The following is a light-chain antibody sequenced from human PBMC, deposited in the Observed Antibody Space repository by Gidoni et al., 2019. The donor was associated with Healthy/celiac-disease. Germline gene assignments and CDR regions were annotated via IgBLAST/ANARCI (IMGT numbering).Light chain of an antibody. CDR1: QSISSY. CDR2: AAS. J-gene: IGKJ3*01. V-gene: IGKV1-39*01. CDR3: QQSYSTPFT. Sequence: DIQMTQSPSSLSASVGDRVNITCRASQSISSYLNWYQQKPGKAPKLLIYAASSLQSGVPSRFSGSGSGTDFTLTISSLQPEDFATYYCQQSYSTPFTFXPXTKVDIK.